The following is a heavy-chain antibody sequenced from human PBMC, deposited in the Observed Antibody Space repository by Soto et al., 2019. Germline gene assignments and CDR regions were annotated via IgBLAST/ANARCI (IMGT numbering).Heavy chain of an antibody. CDR3: ASLPMNTAPYYFDY. CDR1: GYSFTSYW. D-gene: IGHD5-18*01. V-gene: IGHV5-51*01. CDR2: IYPGDSDT. Sequence: ESVKISCKGAGYSFTSYWISWVRQIPGKGLEWTGIIYPGDSDTRYSPSFQGQVTISADKSISTAYLQWSSLKASDTAMYYCASLPMNTAPYYFDYWGQGTLVTVSS. J-gene: IGHJ4*02.